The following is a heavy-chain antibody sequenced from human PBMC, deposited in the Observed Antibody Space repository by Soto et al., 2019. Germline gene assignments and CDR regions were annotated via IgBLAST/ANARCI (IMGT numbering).Heavy chain of an antibody. V-gene: IGHV4-61*01. CDR1: GGSVSSGSYY. Sequence: PSETLSLTCTVSGGSVSSGSYYWSWIRQPPGKGLEWIGYIYYSGSTNYIPSFKSRVTISVYSSKNHFSLKLSSVTAADTAVYYCARIPYDILTGYGYYGMDVWGQGTTVTVSS. J-gene: IGHJ6*02. CDR3: ARIPYDILTGYGYYGMDV. D-gene: IGHD3-9*01. CDR2: IYYSGST.